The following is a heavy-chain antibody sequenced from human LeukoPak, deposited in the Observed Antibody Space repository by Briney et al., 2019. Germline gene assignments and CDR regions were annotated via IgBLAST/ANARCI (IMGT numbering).Heavy chain of an antibody. D-gene: IGHD1-26*01. V-gene: IGHV4-39*07. Sequence: SETLSLTCTVSGGSISSYYWGWIRQPPGKGLEWIGSMYYSGSTYYNPSLKSRVTISINTSKNQFSLKLSSVTAADTAVYYCARDGSEWELKYWGQGTLVTVSS. J-gene: IGHJ4*02. CDR2: MYYSGST. CDR3: ARDGSEWELKY. CDR1: GGSISSYY.